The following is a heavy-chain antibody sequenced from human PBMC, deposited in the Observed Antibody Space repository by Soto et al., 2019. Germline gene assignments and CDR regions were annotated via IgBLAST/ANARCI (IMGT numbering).Heavy chain of an antibody. V-gene: IGHV3-53*01. D-gene: IGHD1-26*01. CDR3: ASTAKWELLEFDY. Sequence: LRLSCAASGFTVSSNYMSWVRQAPGKGLEWVSVIYSGGSTYYADSVKGRFTISRDNSKNTLYLQMNSLRAEDTAVYYCASTAKWELLEFDYWGQGTLVTVSS. CDR1: GFTVSSNY. CDR2: IYSGGST. J-gene: IGHJ4*02.